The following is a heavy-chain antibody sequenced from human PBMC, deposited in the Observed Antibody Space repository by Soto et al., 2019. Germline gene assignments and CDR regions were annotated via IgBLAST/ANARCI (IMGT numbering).Heavy chain of an antibody. D-gene: IGHD3-22*01. CDR1: GGSVSSGSYY. J-gene: IGHJ6*02. Sequence: LSLTCTVSGGSVSSGSYYWSWIRQPPGKGLEWIGYIYYSGSTNYNPSLKSRVTISVDTSKNQFSLKLSSVTAADTAVYYCARDSRYYDSSGYYPDGMDVWGQGTTVTVSS. CDR2: IYYSGST. CDR3: ARDSRYYDSSGYYPDGMDV. V-gene: IGHV4-61*01.